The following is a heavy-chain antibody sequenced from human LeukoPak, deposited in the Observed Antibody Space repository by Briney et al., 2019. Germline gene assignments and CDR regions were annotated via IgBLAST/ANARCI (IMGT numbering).Heavy chain of an antibody. J-gene: IGHJ4*02. CDR1: GFTFDDYG. CDR3: ARGYSGYDWGFDY. D-gene: IGHD5-12*01. V-gene: IGHV3-20*04. Sequence: GGSLRLSCAASGFTFDDYGMSWVRQSPGKGLEWVSGINWNGGSTGYAASVKGRFTISRDNAKNSLYLQMNSLRAEDTALYYCARGYSGYDWGFDYWGQGTLVTVSS. CDR2: INWNGGST.